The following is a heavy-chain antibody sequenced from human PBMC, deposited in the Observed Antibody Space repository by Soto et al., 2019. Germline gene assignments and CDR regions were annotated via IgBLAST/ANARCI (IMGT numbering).Heavy chain of an antibody. V-gene: IGHV2-5*02. CDR2: IFWDDDK. J-gene: IGHJ4*02. CDR1: GFSLTTSGVG. D-gene: IGHD2-8*02. CDR3: ARILAATGVHFDS. Sequence: SGPTLVNPTQTLTLTCSFSGFSLTTSGVGVGWVRQSPEKALEWLALIFWDDDKRYRPSLRSRLTIVKDTAKYQVVLTLTNVEPVDTATYYCARILAATGVHFDSWGQGALVSVS.